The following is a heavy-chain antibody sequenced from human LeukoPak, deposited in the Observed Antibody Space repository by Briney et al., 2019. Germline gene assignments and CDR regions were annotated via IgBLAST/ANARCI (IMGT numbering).Heavy chain of an antibody. V-gene: IGHV3-7*01. J-gene: IGHJ3*02. D-gene: IGHD5-18*01. CDR2: IKEDGSDK. CDR1: GFTFSNYW. Sequence: GGSLRLSCAASGFTFSNYWMSWVRQAPGEGLEWVANIKEDGSDKYYVDSVKGRFTISRDNAKNSVFLQMDSLRAEDTAVYYCARARSSYGYGDAFDIWGQGTMVTVSS. CDR3: ARARSSYGYGDAFDI.